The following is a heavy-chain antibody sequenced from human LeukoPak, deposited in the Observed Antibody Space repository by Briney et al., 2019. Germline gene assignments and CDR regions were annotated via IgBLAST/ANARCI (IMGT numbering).Heavy chain of an antibody. D-gene: IGHD6-6*01. V-gene: IGHV1-2*02. CDR3: ARVFRSITARFDFDC. CDR1: GYTFTGYY. J-gene: IGHJ4*02. Sequence: GASVKVSCKASGYTFTGYYMHWVRQAPGQGLEWMGWINPNSGGTNYAQKFQGRVTMTRDTSITTAYMELSRLRSDDTAVYYCARVFRSITARFDFDCGGQEPLVTVSS. CDR2: INPNSGGT.